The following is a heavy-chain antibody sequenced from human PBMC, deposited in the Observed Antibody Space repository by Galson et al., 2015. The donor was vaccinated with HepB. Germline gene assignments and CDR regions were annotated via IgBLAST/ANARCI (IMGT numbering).Heavy chain of an antibody. CDR3: ARPNSGTYPGSAFDI. J-gene: IGHJ3*02. D-gene: IGHD1-26*01. V-gene: IGHV3-30-3*02. Sequence: SLRLSCAASGFTFSSYAIHWVRQAPGKGLEWVAVISYDGSNKYYADSVKGRFTISRDNSKNTLYLQMNSLRAEDTAVYYCARPNSGTYPGSAFDIWGQGTMVTVSS. CDR1: GFTFSSYA. CDR2: ISYDGSNK.